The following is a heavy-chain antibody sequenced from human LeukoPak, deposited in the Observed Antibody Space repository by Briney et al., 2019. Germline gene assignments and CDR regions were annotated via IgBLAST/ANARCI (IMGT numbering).Heavy chain of an antibody. CDR1: GFTFSTYS. CDR3: ARSHYYLDS. J-gene: IGHJ4*02. CDR2: ISTSYSTI. Sequence: GGSLRLSCAASGFTFSTYSMHWVRQAPGKGLELVSFISTSYSTIYADSVKGRFTISRDNAKNSVYLQMNSLRAEDTAVYYCARSHYYLDSWGQGTLVTVSS. V-gene: IGHV3-48*01.